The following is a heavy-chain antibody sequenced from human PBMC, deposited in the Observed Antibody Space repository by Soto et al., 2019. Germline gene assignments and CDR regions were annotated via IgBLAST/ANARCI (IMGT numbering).Heavy chain of an antibody. D-gene: IGHD4-17*01. Sequence: QLQLQESGPGLVKPSETLSLTCTVSGGSISSSSYYWGWIRQPPGKGLEWIGSIYYSGSTYYNPSLKSRVTISVDTSKNQFSLKLSSVTAADTAVYYCARGVLYGDNDSPFDYWGQGTLVTVSS. CDR3: ARGVLYGDNDSPFDY. CDR2: IYYSGST. J-gene: IGHJ4*02. CDR1: GGSISSSSYY. V-gene: IGHV4-39*01.